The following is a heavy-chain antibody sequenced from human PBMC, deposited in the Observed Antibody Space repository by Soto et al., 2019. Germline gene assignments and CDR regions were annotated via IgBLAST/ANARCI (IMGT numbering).Heavy chain of an antibody. CDR3: ASGPGRVLLWFGEFDP. CDR2: MNPNSGNT. D-gene: IGHD3-10*01. J-gene: IGHJ5*02. CDR1: GYTFTSYD. V-gene: IGHV1-8*01. Sequence: ASVKVSCKASGYTFTSYDINWVRQATGQGLEWMGWMNPNSGNTGYAQKFQGRVTMTRKTSISTAYMELSSLRSEDTAVYYCASGPGRVLLWFGEFDPWGQGTLVTVSS.